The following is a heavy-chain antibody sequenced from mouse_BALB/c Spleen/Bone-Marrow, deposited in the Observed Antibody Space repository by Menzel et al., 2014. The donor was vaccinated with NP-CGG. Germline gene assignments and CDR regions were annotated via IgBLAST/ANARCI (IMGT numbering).Heavy chain of an antibody. J-gene: IGHJ2*01. CDR2: INPGSGGT. D-gene: IGHD2-1*01. CDR3: ARRIYYVMGY. Sequence: QVQLQQSGPELVRPGTSVKVSCKASGYAFTNYLMEWIKQRPGQGLEWIGVINPGSGGTNYDEKFKGKATLTADKSSSTAYMQLSSLTSDDSAVYFCARRIYYVMGYWGQGTTLTVSS. V-gene: IGHV1-54*01. CDR1: GYAFTNYL.